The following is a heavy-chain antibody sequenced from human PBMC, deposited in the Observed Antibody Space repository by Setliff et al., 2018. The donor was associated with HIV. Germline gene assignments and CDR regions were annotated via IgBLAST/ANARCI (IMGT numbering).Heavy chain of an antibody. CDR3: ASLQDAIAAGGMDY. V-gene: IGHV3-21*01. Sequence: GGSLRLSCAASAFPFSSFSMSWVRQAPGKGLEWVSSISSTGVSVHYADSVQGRFTISRDNAKSSLSLQMNSLRAEDTAVYFCASLQDAIAAGGMDYWGQGALVTVSS. CDR2: ISSTGVSV. D-gene: IGHD6-13*01. J-gene: IGHJ4*02. CDR1: AFPFSSFS.